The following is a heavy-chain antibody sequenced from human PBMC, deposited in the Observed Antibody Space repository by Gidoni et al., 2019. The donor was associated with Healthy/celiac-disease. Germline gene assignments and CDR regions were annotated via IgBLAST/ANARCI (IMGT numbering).Heavy chain of an antibody. J-gene: IGHJ6*02. CDR1: GYSITSYW. Sequence: EMQLVQSGAEMKMPGESLKISCKGSGYSITSYWIGWVRQMPGKGLEWRGNISPGESDTRYSPSFQGQVTISADKFTSTAYLQWSSLNASDTAMYYCARLRGRVLVNCMDVWGQGTTVTVSS. CDR3: ARLRGRVLVNCMDV. CDR2: ISPGESDT. V-gene: IGHV5-51*03. D-gene: IGHD3-16*02.